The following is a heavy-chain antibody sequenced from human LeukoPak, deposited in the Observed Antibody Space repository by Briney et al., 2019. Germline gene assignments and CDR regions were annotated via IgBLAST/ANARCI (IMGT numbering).Heavy chain of an antibody. J-gene: IGHJ4*02. Sequence: SETLSLTCTVSGGSISSSSYYWGWIRQPPGKGLEWMGSIYYSGSTYYNPSLKSRVTISLDTPQNQFSRKLSSVTPPDTAVYYCARVYTRFYFDYWGQGTLVTVSS. CDR1: GGSISSSSYY. CDR3: ARVYTRFYFDY. V-gene: IGHV4-39*07. CDR2: IYYSGST. D-gene: IGHD1-14*01.